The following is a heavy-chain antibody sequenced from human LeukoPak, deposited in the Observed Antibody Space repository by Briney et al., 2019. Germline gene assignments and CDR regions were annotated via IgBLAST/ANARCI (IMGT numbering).Heavy chain of an antibody. CDR2: IWYDGSNE. CDR3: ARAMAV. V-gene: IGHV3-33*01. CDR1: GFSFGTYS. Sequence: PGGSLRLSCVVSGFSFGTYSMHWARQVPGKGLEWVAVIWYDGSNEDYADSVKGRFTISRDNSKNTLYLQMNSLRAEDTAVYYCARAMAVWGQGALVTASS. J-gene: IGHJ4*02. D-gene: IGHD2-8*01.